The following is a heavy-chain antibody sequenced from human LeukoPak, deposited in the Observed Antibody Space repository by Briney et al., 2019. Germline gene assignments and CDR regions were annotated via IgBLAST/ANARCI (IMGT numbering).Heavy chain of an antibody. D-gene: IGHD3-22*01. CDR3: AKEVSSGYSSLDY. J-gene: IGHJ4*02. Sequence: PGGSLRLSCAASGFTFSSYGMHWVRLAPGKGLEWVAVIWYDGSNKYYADSVKGRFTISRDNSKNTLYLQMNSLRAEDTAVYYCAKEVSSGYSSLDYWGQGTLVTVSS. CDR1: GFTFSSYG. CDR2: IWYDGSNK. V-gene: IGHV3-33*06.